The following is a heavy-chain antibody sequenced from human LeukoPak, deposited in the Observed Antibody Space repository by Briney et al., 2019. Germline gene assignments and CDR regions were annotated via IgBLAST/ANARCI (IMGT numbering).Heavy chain of an antibody. CDR3: AKSGDPTYDFWSGYAMNFDY. Sequence: GGSLRLSCAASGFTFSSYAMSWVRQAPGKGLEWVSAISGSGGSTYYADSVKGRSTISRDNSKNTLYLQMNSLRAEDTAVYYCAKSGDPTYDFWSGYAMNFDYWGQGTLVTVSS. J-gene: IGHJ4*02. CDR1: GFTFSSYA. D-gene: IGHD3-3*01. V-gene: IGHV3-23*01. CDR2: ISGSGGST.